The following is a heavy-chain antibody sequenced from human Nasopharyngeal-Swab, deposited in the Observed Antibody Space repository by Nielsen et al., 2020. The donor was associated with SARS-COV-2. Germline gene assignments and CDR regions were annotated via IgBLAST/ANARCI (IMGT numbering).Heavy chain of an antibody. Sequence: SGSTLLKPTQTLTLTCTFSGFSLSTSGMRVSWIRQPPGKALEWLARIDWDDDKFYSTSLKTRLTISKDTSKNRVVLTMTNMDPVDTATYYCARVDVDTSMTHWGQGTLVTVSS. CDR2: IDWDDDK. CDR3: ARVDVDTSMTH. V-gene: IGHV2-70*04. J-gene: IGHJ4*02. D-gene: IGHD5-18*01. CDR1: GFSLSTSGMR.